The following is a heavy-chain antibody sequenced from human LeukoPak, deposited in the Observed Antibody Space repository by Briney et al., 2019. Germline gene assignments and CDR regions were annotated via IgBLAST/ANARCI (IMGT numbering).Heavy chain of an antibody. CDR3: ARERIDNAFDI. J-gene: IGHJ3*02. CDR1: GGSISRYY. D-gene: IGHD1-26*01. Sequence: SETLSLTCTVSGGSISRYYWSWIRQPPGKGLEWIGYIYYSGSTNYNPSLKSRVTISVDTSKNQFSLKLSSVTAADTAVYYCARERIDNAFDIWGQGTMVTVSS. CDR2: IYYSGST. V-gene: IGHV4-59*01.